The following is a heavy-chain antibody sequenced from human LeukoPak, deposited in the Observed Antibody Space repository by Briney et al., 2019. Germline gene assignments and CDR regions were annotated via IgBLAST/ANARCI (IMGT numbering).Heavy chain of an antibody. CDR3: AKDRGSGSTSDY. CDR1: GFTFSSYA. D-gene: IGHD6-19*01. Sequence: GGSLRLSCAASGFTFSSYAMSWVRQAPGKGLEWVSAISGSGGSTYYADSVKGRFTISRDNSENTLYLQMNSLRAEDTAVYYCAKDRGSGSTSDYWGQGTLVTVSS. CDR2: ISGSGGST. J-gene: IGHJ4*02. V-gene: IGHV3-23*01.